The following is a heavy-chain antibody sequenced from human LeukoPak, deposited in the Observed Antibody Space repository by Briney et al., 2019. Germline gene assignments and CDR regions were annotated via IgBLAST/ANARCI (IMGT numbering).Heavy chain of an antibody. CDR2: ISYDESNE. J-gene: IGHJ5*02. Sequence: GGSLRLSCAASGFTFSSYAMHWVRQAPGKGLEWVAVISYDESNEYYADSVKGRFTISRDNAKNTLNLQMNSLRAEDTAVYYCARDLGQYYDTSDNWFDPWGQGTLVTVSS. CDR3: ARDLGQYYDTSDNWFDP. D-gene: IGHD3-22*01. CDR1: GFTFSSYA. V-gene: IGHV3-30*04.